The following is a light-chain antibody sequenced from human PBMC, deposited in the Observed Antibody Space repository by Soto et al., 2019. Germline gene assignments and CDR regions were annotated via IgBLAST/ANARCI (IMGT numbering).Light chain of an antibody. V-gene: IGKV1-5*01. Sequence: DIQMTQSPSTLSASVGDRVTITCRASQSITAWLAWYQQKPGKAPKLLIYDASTLESGVPSRFSGSGPGAEFTLTISSLQPDDFGTYYCQQYNHYPWTFGQGTKVDIK. CDR2: DAS. CDR3: QQYNHYPWT. CDR1: QSITAW. J-gene: IGKJ1*01.